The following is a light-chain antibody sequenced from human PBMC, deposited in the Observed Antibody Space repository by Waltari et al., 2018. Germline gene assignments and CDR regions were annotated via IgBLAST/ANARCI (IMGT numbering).Light chain of an antibody. V-gene: IGKV1-39*01. CDR2: AAS. CDR1: QTISRY. CDR3: QQTYSFTRT. J-gene: IGKJ1*01. Sequence: DIQMTQSPSSLSASVGDRVTITCRASQTISRYLKWYQQKPGKAPNLLIYAASSLQGGVPSRFSGSGSGRDFTLIITSLQPEDFATYYCQQTYSFTRTFGQGTKVEIK.